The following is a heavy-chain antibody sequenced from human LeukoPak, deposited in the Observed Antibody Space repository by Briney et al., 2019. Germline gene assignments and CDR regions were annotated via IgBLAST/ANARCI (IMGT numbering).Heavy chain of an antibody. CDR1: GGSISSYY. J-gene: IGHJ5*02. Sequence: PSETLSLTCTVSGGSISSYYWSWIRQPAGKGLEWIGRIYTSGSTNYNPSLKSRVTMSVDTSKNQFSLKLSSVTAADTAVYYCARHNDLWFGELLCGNWFDPWGQGTLVTVSS. CDR3: ARHNDLWFGELLCGNWFDP. V-gene: IGHV4-4*07. D-gene: IGHD3-10*01. CDR2: IYTSGST.